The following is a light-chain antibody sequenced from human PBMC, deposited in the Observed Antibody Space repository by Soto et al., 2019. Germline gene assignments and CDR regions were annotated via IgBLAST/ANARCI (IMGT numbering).Light chain of an antibody. CDR2: DVT. J-gene: IGLJ1*01. Sequence: QSVLTQPRSVSGSPGQSFTISCTGTSSDVGRYNYVSWYQQHPGKAPKLIIYDVTKRPSGVPDRFSGSKSGNTASLTISGLQAEDEVDYYCCSYAGGYIFVFGTGTKVTVL. V-gene: IGLV2-11*01. CDR3: CSYAGGYIFV. CDR1: SSDVGRYNY.